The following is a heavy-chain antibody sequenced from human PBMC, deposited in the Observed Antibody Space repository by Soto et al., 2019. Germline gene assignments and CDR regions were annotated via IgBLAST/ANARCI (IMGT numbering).Heavy chain of an antibody. J-gene: IGHJ4*02. D-gene: IGHD6-19*01. CDR3: ARDRQWLVRFYFDF. CDR1: GFTFSRYG. CDR2: IWYDGSNK. Sequence: PGGSLRRSCAASGFTFSRYGIHWDRQATGYGLEKVTVIWYDGSNKYYADSVKGRFTISRDNSKNTLYLQMNILRAEDTAVHYCARDRQWLVRFYFDFWGKGTLSAVSS. V-gene: IGHV3-33*01.